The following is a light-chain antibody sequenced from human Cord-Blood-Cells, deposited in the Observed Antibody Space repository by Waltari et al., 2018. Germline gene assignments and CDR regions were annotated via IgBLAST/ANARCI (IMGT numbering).Light chain of an antibody. CDR2: AAS. J-gene: IGKJ1*01. CDR3: QQSYSTPWT. CDR1: QSISSY. Sequence: DIQMTQSPSSLSASVGDRVTITCRGSQSISSYLNWYQQKPGNAPKLLIYAASSLQSGVPSRFSGSGSGTDFTLTISSLQPEDFATYYCQQSYSTPWTFGQGTKVEIK. V-gene: IGKV1-39*01.